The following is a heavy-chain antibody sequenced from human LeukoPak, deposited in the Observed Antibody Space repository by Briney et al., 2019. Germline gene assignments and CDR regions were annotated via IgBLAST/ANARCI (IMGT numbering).Heavy chain of an antibody. V-gene: IGHV4-38-2*01. CDR3: AKTDYGHYSGFEV. J-gene: IGHJ3*01. Sequence: PSETLSLTCVVSSYSISSGYSWGWIRQPPGKGLEWIGSMYLSGTTYYNPSLKSRVTTSVDKSDNQFSLKVTFVTAADSAIHFCAKTDYGHYSGFEVWGQGIMVTVSA. CDR2: MYLSGTT. D-gene: IGHD4-17*01. CDR1: SYSISSGYS.